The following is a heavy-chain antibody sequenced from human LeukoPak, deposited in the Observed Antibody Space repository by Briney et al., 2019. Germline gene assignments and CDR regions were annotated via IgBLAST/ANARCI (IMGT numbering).Heavy chain of an antibody. CDR2: INHSGST. CDR1: GGSFSGYY. J-gene: IGHJ4*02. Sequence: KPSETLSLTCAVYGGSFSGYYWSWIRQPPGKGLEWIGEINHSGSTNYNPSLKSRVTISVDTSKNQFSLKLSSVTAADTAVYYCARGWTGYCSSTSCYSGSFGFDYWGQGTLVTVSS. D-gene: IGHD2-2*02. CDR3: ARGWTGYCSSTSCYSGSFGFDY. V-gene: IGHV4-34*01.